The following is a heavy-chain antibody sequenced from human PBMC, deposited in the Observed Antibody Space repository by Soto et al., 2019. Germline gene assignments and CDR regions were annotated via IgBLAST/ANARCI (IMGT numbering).Heavy chain of an antibody. J-gene: IGHJ4*02. Sequence: PGGSLRLSCAASGFTFSGFGMHWVRQAPGKGLEWVGRIRSKANGYTTEYAASVRGRFTISRDDSQYTASLQMDSLKTEDTGVFFCITGLFYVGEASLDYWGQGTQVTVSS. CDR2: IRSKANGYTT. CDR3: ITGLFYVGEASLDY. CDR1: GFTFSGFG. V-gene: IGHV3-73*01. D-gene: IGHD3-10*02.